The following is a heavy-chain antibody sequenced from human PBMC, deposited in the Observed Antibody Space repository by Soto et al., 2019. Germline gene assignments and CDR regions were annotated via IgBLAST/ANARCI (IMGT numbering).Heavy chain of an antibody. J-gene: IGHJ6*03. CDR1: GFTFSSYG. V-gene: IGHV3-30*18. D-gene: IGHD2-2*01. Sequence: GGSLRLSCAASGFTFSSYGMHWVRQAPGKGLEWVAVISYDGSNKYYADSVKGRFTISRDNSKNTLYLQMNSLRAEDTAVYYCAKDSEYCSSTSCSGGYYYYYYYMDVWGKGTTVTVSS. CDR2: ISYDGSNK. CDR3: AKDSEYCSSTSCSGGYYYYYYYMDV.